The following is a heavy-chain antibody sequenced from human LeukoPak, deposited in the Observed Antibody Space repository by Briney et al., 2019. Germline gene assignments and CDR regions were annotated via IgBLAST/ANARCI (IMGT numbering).Heavy chain of an antibody. J-gene: IGHJ4*02. Sequence: ASVKVSCKASGYTFTSYGIGWVRQAPGQGLEWMGWISAYNGNTNYAQKLQGRVTMTTDTSTSTAYMELRSLRSDDTAVYYCARDIRGYDFRSGYYTGNFDYWGQGTLVSVSS. V-gene: IGHV1-18*01. CDR2: ISAYNGNT. CDR3: ARDIRGYDFRSGYYTGNFDY. D-gene: IGHD3-3*01. CDR1: GYTFTSYG.